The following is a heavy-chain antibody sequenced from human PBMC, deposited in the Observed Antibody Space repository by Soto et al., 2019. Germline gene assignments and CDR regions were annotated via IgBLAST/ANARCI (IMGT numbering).Heavy chain of an antibody. CDR2: ISGYNGHT. D-gene: IGHD6-6*01. Sequence: QVQLVQSGAEVKKPGASVKVTCEASGYTFRRYGISWVRQAPGQGLEWMGWISGYNGHTNYAQKFQGRVTMTTDTSTSTAYMELRSLRSNDTAVYYCARTYSASSSLFYFYMDVWGKGTTVTVSS. CDR3: ARTYSASSSLFYFYMDV. V-gene: IGHV1-18*01. CDR1: GYTFRRYG. J-gene: IGHJ6*03.